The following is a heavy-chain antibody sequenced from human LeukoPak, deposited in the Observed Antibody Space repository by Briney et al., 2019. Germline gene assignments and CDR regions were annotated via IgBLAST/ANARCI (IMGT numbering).Heavy chain of an antibody. D-gene: IGHD2-2*01. CDR2: ISTYNDKI. CDR3: ARDREDCTSCYYY. Sequence: ASVKVSCKASGYTFTNYGISWVRQARGQGLEGMGWISTYNDKIHYAQRLQRRVTMTTDTSTSTAYMELKSLRSDDPAVYYCARDREDCTSCYYYWGQGTLVTVSS. J-gene: IGHJ4*02. V-gene: IGHV1-18*01. CDR1: GYTFTNYG.